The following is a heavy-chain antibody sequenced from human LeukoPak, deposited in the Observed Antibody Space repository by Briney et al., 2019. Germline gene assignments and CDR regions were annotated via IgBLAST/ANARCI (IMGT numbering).Heavy chain of an antibody. J-gene: IGHJ4*02. V-gene: IGHV3-7*01. CDR2: IKQDGSEK. D-gene: IGHD3-22*01. CDR3: AIHYYDSSGYFDY. CDR1: GFTFSSYW. Sequence: GGSLRLSCVASGFTFSSYWMSWVRQAPGKGLEWVANIKQDGSEKYYVDSVKGRFTISRDNAKNSLYLQMNSLRAEDTAVYYCAIHYYDSSGYFDYWGQGTLVTVSS.